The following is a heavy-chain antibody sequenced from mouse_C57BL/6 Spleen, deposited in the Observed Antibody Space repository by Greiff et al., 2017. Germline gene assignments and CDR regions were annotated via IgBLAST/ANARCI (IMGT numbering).Heavy chain of an antibody. J-gene: IGHJ2*01. CDR3: ARRGGDWDYFDY. V-gene: IGHV1-55*01. Sequence: QVQLQQPGAELVKPGASVKMSCKASGYTFTSYWITWVKQRPGQGLEWIGDIYPGSGSTNYNEKFKSKATLTVDTSSSTAYMQLSSLTSEDSAVYYCARRGGDWDYFDYWGQGTTLTVSS. CDR1: GYTFTSYW. D-gene: IGHD1-1*02. CDR2: IYPGSGST.